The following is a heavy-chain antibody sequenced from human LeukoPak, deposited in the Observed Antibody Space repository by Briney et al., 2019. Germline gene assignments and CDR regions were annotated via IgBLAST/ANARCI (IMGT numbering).Heavy chain of an antibody. CDR1: GGSISSYY. Sequence: SETLSLTCTVSGGSISSYYWSWIRQPPGKGLEWIGYIYYSGSTNYNPSLKSRVAISVDTSKNQFSLKLSSVTAADTAVYYCARITRNWFDPWGQGTLVTVSS. D-gene: IGHD3-16*01. CDR3: ARITRNWFDP. CDR2: IYYSGST. V-gene: IGHV4-59*01. J-gene: IGHJ5*02.